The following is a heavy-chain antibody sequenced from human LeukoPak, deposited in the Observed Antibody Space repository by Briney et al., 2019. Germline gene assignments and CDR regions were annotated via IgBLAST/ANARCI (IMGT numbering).Heavy chain of an antibody. Sequence: GGSLRLSCAASGFTFSSYAMHWVRQAPGKGLEWVAVISYDGSNKYYADSVKGRFTISRDNSKNTLYLQMNSLRAEDTAVYYCAKSPTMATYYFDYWGQGTLVTVSS. CDR3: AKSPTMATYYFDY. D-gene: IGHD3-10*01. CDR1: GFTFSSYA. J-gene: IGHJ4*02. V-gene: IGHV3-30-3*01. CDR2: ISYDGSNK.